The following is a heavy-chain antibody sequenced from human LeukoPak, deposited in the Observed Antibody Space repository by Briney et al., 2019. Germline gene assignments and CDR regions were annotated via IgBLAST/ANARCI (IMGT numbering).Heavy chain of an antibody. V-gene: IGHV4-34*01. CDR3: ARGDFFGY. J-gene: IGHJ4*02. CDR2: INHSGNT. D-gene: IGHD3-3*01. Sequence: PGGSLRLSCAASGFTVSSNYMSWVRQPPGKGLEWIGEINHSGNTNYNPSLKSRVTISVDTSKNQFSLKLSSVTAADTAVYYCARGDFFGYWGQGTLVTVSS. CDR1: GFTVSSNY.